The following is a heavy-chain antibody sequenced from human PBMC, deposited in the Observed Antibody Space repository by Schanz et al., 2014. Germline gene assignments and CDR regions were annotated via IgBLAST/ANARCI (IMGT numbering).Heavy chain of an antibody. CDR3: ARDGRPPFYGSGEHYY. J-gene: IGHJ4*02. CDR1: GGTFSSFG. Sequence: QVQLEQSGAEVKKPGSSVKVSCKASGGTFSSFGINWVRQAPGQGLEWMGMINPSGGSTTYAQKLQGRVTMTTDTSTSTAYMELRSLRSDDTALYYCARDGRPPFYGSGEHYYWGQGTLVTVSS. CDR2: INPSGGST. V-gene: IGHV1-69*04. D-gene: IGHD3-10*01.